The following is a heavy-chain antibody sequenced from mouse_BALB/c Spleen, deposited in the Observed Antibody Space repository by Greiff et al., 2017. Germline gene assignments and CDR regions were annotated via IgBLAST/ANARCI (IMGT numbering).Heavy chain of an antibody. J-gene: IGHJ3*01. V-gene: IGHV1-4*02. CDR1: GYTFTSYT. CDR2: INPSSGYT. CDR3: ARSGLGRRFAY. D-gene: IGHD4-1*01. Sequence: VQLQQSAAELARPGASVKMSCKASGYTFTSYTMHWVKQRPGQGLEWIGYINPSSGYTEYNQKFKDKTTLTADKSSSTAYMQLSSLTSEDSAVYYCARSGLGRRFAYWGQGTLVTVSA.